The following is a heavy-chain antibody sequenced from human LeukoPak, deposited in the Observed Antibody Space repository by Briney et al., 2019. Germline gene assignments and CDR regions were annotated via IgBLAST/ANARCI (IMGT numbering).Heavy chain of an antibody. CDR2: INPNSGGT. CDR1: GYTFTGYY. V-gene: IGHV1-2*06. J-gene: IGHJ5*02. CDR3: ARAKGAVDHNWFDR. Sequence: ASVKVSCKASGYTFTGYYMHWVRQAPGQGLEWMGRINPNSGGTNYAQKFQGRVTMTRDTSISTAYMELSRLRFDDTAVYYCARAKGAVDHNWFDRWGQGTLVTVSS. D-gene: IGHD6-19*01.